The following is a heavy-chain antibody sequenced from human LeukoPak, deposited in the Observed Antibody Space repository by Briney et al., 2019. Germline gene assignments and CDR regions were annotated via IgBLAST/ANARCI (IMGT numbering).Heavy chain of an antibody. D-gene: IGHD6-19*01. V-gene: IGHV1-18*01. J-gene: IGHJ5*02. CDR2: ISAYNGNT. CDR1: GYTFTSYG. Sequence: ASVKVSCKASGYTFTSYGISWVRQAPGQGLEWMGWISAYNGNTNYAQKLQGRVTMTTDTSTSTAYMELRSLRSDDTAVYYCARADLAVAGTSRGNWFDPWGQGTLVTVSS. CDR3: ARADLAVAGTSRGNWFDP.